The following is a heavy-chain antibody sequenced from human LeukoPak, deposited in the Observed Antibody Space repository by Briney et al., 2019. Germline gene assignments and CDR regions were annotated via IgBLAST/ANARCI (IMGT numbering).Heavy chain of an antibody. J-gene: IGHJ5*02. CDR3: ARGGGSYDWFDP. CDR2: IYYSGST. Sequence: SETLSLTCTVSGGSISSYYWSWIRQPPGKGLEWMGYIYYSGSTNYNPSLKSRVTISVDTSKNQFSLKLSSVTAADTAVYYCARGGGSYDWFDPWGQGTLVTVSS. V-gene: IGHV4-59*08. CDR1: GGSISSYY. D-gene: IGHD1-26*01.